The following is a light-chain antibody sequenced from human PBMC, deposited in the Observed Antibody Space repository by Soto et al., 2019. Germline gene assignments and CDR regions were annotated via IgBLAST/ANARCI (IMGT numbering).Light chain of an antibody. Sequence: EIVMTQSPATLSVSPGERATLSCRASQMVSTNLPWYQQKLGQAPRLLIYGASTRPTGIPARFSGSGSGTEFTLTISSLQSEDFAVYYCQQYNNWPPMYTFGQGTKLEIK. CDR2: GAS. J-gene: IGKJ2*01. CDR3: QQYNNWPPMYT. CDR1: QMVSTN. V-gene: IGKV3-15*01.